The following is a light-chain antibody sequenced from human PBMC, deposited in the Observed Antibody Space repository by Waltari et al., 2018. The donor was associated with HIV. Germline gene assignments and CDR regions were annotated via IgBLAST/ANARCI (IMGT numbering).Light chain of an antibody. CDR3: QVWDSSSVV. CDR1: NIASKN. CDR2: RDI. V-gene: IGLV3-9*01. Sequence: SYELTQALSVSVALGQTPKITCEGGNIASKNVNWYQQKPGQAPVLVIFRDIMRPSGIPERFSGSNSGKSATLTISRAQAGDEGDYYCQVWDSSSVVFATGTKVTVL. J-gene: IGLJ1*01.